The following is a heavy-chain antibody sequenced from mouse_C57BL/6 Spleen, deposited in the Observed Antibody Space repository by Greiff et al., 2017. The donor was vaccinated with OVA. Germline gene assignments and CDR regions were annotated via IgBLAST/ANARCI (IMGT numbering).Heavy chain of an antibody. CDR3: ARSGIYDGYYVEYFDY. CDR1: GYTFTSYW. Sequence: QVQLKQPGAELVKPGASVKLSCKASGYTFTSYWMHWVKQRPGQGLEWIGMIHPNSGSTNYNEKFKSKATLTVDKSSSTAYMQLSSLTSEDSAVYYCARSGIYDGYYVEYFDYWGQGTTLTVSS. D-gene: IGHD2-3*01. J-gene: IGHJ2*01. V-gene: IGHV1-64*01. CDR2: IHPNSGST.